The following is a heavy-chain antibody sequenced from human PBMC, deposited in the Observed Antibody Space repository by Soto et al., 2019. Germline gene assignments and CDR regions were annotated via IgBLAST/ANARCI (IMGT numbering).Heavy chain of an antibody. Sequence: ESGPTLVNPTQTLTLTCTFSGFSLSTSGMCVSWIRQPPGKALEWLALIDWDDDKYYSTSLKTRLTISKDTSKNQVVLTMTNMDPVDTATYYCARIRECGSSRYYYYGMDVWGQGTTVTVSS. D-gene: IGHD5-12*01. V-gene: IGHV2-70*01. CDR1: GFSLSTSGMC. CDR2: IDWDDDK. CDR3: ARIRECGSSRYYYYGMDV. J-gene: IGHJ6*02.